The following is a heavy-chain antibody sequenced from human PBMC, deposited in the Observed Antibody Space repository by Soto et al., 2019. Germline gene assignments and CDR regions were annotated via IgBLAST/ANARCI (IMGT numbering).Heavy chain of an antibody. CDR3: ARVPNAKRPGDAVGYFDY. CDR2: IIPILGTA. Sequence: QVQLVQSGAEVKKPGSSVKVSCKASGGTFSSYAISWVRQAPGQGLEWMGGIIPILGTANYAQKFQGRVTITADESTSTAYMELSSLRSEDKAVYYCARVPNAKRPGDAVGYFDYWGQGTLVTVSS. D-gene: IGHD4-17*01. CDR1: GGTFSSYA. V-gene: IGHV1-69*01. J-gene: IGHJ4*02.